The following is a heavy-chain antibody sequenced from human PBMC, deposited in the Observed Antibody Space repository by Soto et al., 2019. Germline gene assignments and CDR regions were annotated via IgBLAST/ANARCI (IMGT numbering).Heavy chain of an antibody. CDR2: IKSKTDGGTT. CDR3: TTDATGYYYYYMGV. V-gene: IGHV3-15*01. D-gene: IGHD2-15*01. Sequence: PGGSLRLSCAASGFAFNNAWMSWVRQDQGKGLEWVGRIKSKTDGGTTDYAAPVKGRFTISRDDSKNTLYLQMNSLKTEDTAVYYCTTDATGYYYYYMGVWGKGTTVTVSS. J-gene: IGHJ6*03. CDR1: GFAFNNAW.